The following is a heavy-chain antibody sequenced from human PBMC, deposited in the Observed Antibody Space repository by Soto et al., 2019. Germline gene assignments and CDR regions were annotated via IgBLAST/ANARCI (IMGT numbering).Heavy chain of an antibody. J-gene: IGHJ6*02. CDR1: GGTFSSYA. CDR3: ARSQGGSSSLDIYYYYYYGMDV. Sequence: QVQLVQSGAEVKKPGSSVKVSCKAPGGTFSSYAISWVRQAPGQWLEWMGGIIPIFGTANYAQKFQGRVTITADESTSTGYVELSSLRSEDTAVYYCARSQGGSSSLDIYYYYYYGMDVWGQGTTVTVSS. CDR2: IIPIFGTA. V-gene: IGHV1-69*01. D-gene: IGHD2-15*01.